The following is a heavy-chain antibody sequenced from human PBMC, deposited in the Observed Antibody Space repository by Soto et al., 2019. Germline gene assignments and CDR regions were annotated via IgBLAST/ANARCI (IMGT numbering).Heavy chain of an antibody. V-gene: IGHV3-13*04. Sequence: PGGSLRLSCAASGFTFSSFDMHWVRQAPGKGLEWVSSIGIAGDTYYAGSVKGRVTISRENARNSLYLQMNSLRADDTAVYYCVRDEAALGAYFYYWGQGTLDTVSS. CDR3: VRDEAALGAYFYY. J-gene: IGHJ4*02. D-gene: IGHD6-13*01. CDR1: GFTFSSFD. CDR2: IGIAGDT.